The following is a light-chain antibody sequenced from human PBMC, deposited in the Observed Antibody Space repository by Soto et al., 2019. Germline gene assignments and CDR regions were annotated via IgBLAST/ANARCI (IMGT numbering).Light chain of an antibody. CDR1: QTFSTW. J-gene: IGKJ1*01. CDR3: QQYNDYSTWT. CDR2: DAS. Sequence: DIQLTQSPSTLSASVGDRVTITCRASQTFSTWLAWYQQKPGKAPKLLIYDASTLQSGVPSRFSGSGSGTEFTLSISSLQPDDFATYYCQQYNDYSTWTFGQGTKVDIK. V-gene: IGKV1-5*01.